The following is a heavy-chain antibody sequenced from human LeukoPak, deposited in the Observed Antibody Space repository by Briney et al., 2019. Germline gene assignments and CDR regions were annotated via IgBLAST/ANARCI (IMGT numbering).Heavy chain of an antibody. V-gene: IGHV4-30-2*01. CDR1: GGSVSSGGYS. D-gene: IGHD5-12*01. Sequence: PSETLSLTCAVSGGSVSSGGYSWSWIRQPPGKGLEWIGYIYHSGSTYYNPSLKSRVTISVDRSKNQFSLKLSSVTAADTAVYYCAREYESGYAPWAFDYWGQGTLVTVSS. CDR3: AREYESGYAPWAFDY. CDR2: IYHSGST. J-gene: IGHJ4*02.